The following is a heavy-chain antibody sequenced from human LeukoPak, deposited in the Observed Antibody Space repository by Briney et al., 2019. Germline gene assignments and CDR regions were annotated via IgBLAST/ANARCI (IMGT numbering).Heavy chain of an antibody. V-gene: IGHV4-61*08. D-gene: IGHD2-21*01. Sequence: LSESLSLTCTVSGGSISTAAYYWSWIRQPPGKGLEWIGYIYYIGSTNYNPSLTSRVTMSVDTSKNQFSLRLSSVTAADTAVYYCARGRNFEWFDYWGQGTMVTVSS. CDR1: GGSISTAAYY. CDR2: IYYIGST. J-gene: IGHJ5*01. CDR3: ARGRNFEWFDY.